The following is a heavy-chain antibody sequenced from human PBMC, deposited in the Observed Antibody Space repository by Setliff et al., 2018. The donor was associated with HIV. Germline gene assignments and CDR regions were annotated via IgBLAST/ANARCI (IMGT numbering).Heavy chain of an antibody. CDR2: ISSSGFPI. J-gene: IGHJ4*02. CDR3: VRGTLDF. V-gene: IGHV3-48*01. CDR1: GFTFSTYA. Sequence: PGESPKISCEASGFTFSTYAMNWVRHAPGKGLEWVAQISSSGFPIYYADSVRGRFTASRDNGKNSLFLQMNSLRAEDTAVYYCVRGTLDFWGQGNLVTVSS.